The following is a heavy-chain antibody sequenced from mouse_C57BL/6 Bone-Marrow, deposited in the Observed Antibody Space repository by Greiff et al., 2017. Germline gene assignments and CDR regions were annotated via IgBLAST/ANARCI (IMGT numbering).Heavy chain of an antibody. CDR2: INPNNGGT. D-gene: IGHD1-1*01. CDR3: ARDYYGSGWYFDY. J-gene: IGHJ2*03. Sequence: VQLQQSGPELVKPGASVKISCKASGYTFTDYYMNWVKQSHGKSLEWIGDINPNNGGTSYNQKLKGKATLTVDKSSSTAYMELRSLTSEDSAVYYCARDYYGSGWYFDYGGQGTRLTVSS. V-gene: IGHV1-26*01. CDR1: GYTFTDYY.